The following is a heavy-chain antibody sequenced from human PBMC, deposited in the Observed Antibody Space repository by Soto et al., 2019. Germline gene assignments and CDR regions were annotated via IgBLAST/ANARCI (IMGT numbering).Heavy chain of an antibody. J-gene: IGHJ4*02. V-gene: IGHV1-18*04. CDR1: GYTFTSYG. CDR2: ISAYNGNT. D-gene: IGHD3-10*01. Sequence: ASVQVSCKASGYTFTSYGISWVRQAPGQGLEWMGWISAYNGNTNYAKKLEGRVTMTTDTSTSTAYMELRSLRSDNTAVYYCARTIEPNYYGSGSYYSVFNYWGQGTLVTVSS. CDR3: ARTIEPNYYGSGSYYSVFNY.